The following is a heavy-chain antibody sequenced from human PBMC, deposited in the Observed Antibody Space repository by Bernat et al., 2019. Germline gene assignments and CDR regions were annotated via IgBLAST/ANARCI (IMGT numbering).Heavy chain of an antibody. J-gene: IGHJ4*02. CDR1: GFTFSIYW. D-gene: IGHD6-13*01. Sequence: EVQLVESGGGLVQPGGSLRLSCAAPGFTFSIYWMSRVRQAPGKGLEWVANIKQDGSEKYYVDSVKGRFTISRDNAKNSLYLQMNSLRAEDTAVYYCASWYSSSWYDYFDYWGQGTLVTVSS. CDR2: IKQDGSEK. CDR3: ASWYSSSWYDYFDY. V-gene: IGHV3-7*01.